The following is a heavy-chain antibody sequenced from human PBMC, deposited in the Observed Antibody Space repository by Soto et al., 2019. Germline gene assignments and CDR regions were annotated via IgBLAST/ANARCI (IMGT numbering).Heavy chain of an antibody. V-gene: IGHV3-33*01. CDR2: IWYDGSNK. Sequence: QVQLVESGGGVVQPGRSLRLSCAASGFTFSSYGVHWVRQAPGKGLEWVAVIWYDGSNKYYADSVKGRFTISRDNSKNTLYLQMNSLRAEDTAVYYCARPVVSATRLTDYYFDYWGQGTLVTVSS. CDR1: GFTFSSYG. CDR3: ARPVVSATRLTDYYFDY. J-gene: IGHJ4*02. D-gene: IGHD2-15*01.